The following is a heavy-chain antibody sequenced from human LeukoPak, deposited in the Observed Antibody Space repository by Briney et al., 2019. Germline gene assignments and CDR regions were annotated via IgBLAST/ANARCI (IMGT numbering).Heavy chain of an antibody. CDR2: MNPNSGNT. V-gene: IGHV1-8*01. Sequence: GASVKVSCKASGYTFTSYDINWVRQATGQGLGWMGWMNPNSGNTGYAQKFQGRVTITADESTSTAYMELSSLRSEDTAVYYCARDSSGWYRLTIWGQGTLVTVSS. CDR3: ARDSSGWYRLTI. D-gene: IGHD6-19*01. CDR1: GYTFTSYD. J-gene: IGHJ4*02.